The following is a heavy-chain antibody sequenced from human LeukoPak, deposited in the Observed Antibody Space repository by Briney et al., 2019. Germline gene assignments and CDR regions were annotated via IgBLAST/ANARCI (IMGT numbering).Heavy chain of an antibody. D-gene: IGHD4-17*01. Sequence: GGSLRLSCAVSGFTFSTYAMHWVRQAPGTGLEWVAVMAYDGTNKVHADSVKGRFTISRDNSMRTLYLQMNSLRVEDTAAYYCARGGVYGGYPNYYSYYSMDVWGKGTTVTVSS. CDR3: ARGGVYGGYPNYYSYYSMDV. CDR1: GFTFSTYA. CDR2: MAYDGTNK. V-gene: IGHV3-30-3*01. J-gene: IGHJ6*03.